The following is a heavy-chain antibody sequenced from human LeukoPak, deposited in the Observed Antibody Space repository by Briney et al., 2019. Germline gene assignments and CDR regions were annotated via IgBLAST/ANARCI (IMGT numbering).Heavy chain of an antibody. V-gene: IGHV4-39*07. CDR3: ARDQGGVIADAFDY. J-gene: IGHJ4*02. CDR1: GGSITSSNWY. Sequence: PSETLSLTCTVSGGSITSSNWYWGWIRQTPGKGLEWIGSIPYSGTTYYNPSLKSRVTISLDTSKNQFSLKLSSVTAADTAVYYCARDQGGVIADAFDYWGQGTLVTVSS. D-gene: IGHD3-16*02. CDR2: IPYSGTT.